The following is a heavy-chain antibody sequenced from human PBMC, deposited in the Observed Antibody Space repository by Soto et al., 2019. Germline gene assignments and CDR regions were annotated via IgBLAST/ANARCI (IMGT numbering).Heavy chain of an antibody. CDR3: ARVAYYYDSSGYFY. CDR1: GFTFSSYS. Sequence: GGSLRLSCAASGFTFSSYSMNWVRQAPGKGLEWVSYISSSSTKHYADSVKGRFTISRDNVKNSLYLQMNSLRAEDTAVYYCARVAYYYDSSGYFYWGQGTLVTVSS. J-gene: IGHJ4*02. D-gene: IGHD3-22*01. CDR2: ISSSSTK. V-gene: IGHV3-48*01.